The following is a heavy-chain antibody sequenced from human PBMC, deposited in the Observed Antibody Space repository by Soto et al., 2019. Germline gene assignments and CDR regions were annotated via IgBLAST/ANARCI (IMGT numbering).Heavy chain of an antibody. CDR1: GGSISGYY. CDR3: ARLEQQLASAKPYYYGMDV. Sequence: PSATLSLTCTVSGGSISGYYWSWIRQPPGKGLEWIGSIYYSGSTYYNPSLKSRVTISVDTSKNQFSLKLSSVTAADTAVYYCARLEQQLASAKPYYYGMDVWGQGTTVTVSS. V-gene: IGHV4-39*01. J-gene: IGHJ6*02. CDR2: IYYSGST. D-gene: IGHD6-13*01.